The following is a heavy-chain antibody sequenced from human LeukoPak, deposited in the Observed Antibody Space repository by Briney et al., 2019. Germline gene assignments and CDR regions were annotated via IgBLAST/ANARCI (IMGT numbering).Heavy chain of an antibody. CDR3: AKDKSSRVLLWFGELWD. V-gene: IGHV3-30*02. CDR2: IRYDGSNK. D-gene: IGHD3-10*01. J-gene: IGHJ4*02. CDR1: GFTFSNYG. Sequence: GGSLRLSCAASGFTFSNYGMHWVRQAPGKGLEWVAFIRYDGSNKYYADSVKGRFTISRDNSKNTLYLQMNSLRAEDTAVYYCAKDKSSRVLLWFGELWDWGQGTLVTVSS.